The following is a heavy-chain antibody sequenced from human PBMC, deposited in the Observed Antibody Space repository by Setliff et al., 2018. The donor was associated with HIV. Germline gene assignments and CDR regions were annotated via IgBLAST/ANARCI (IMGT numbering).Heavy chain of an antibody. Sequence: LSCAASGFTFSAHGMHWVRQAPGKGLEWVAFINYDESSEYYVDSVKGRVTISRDNSKNTVDLQMNSLRAEDTAVYYCAKDGDYSNWDYDAFDIWGQGTMVTVSS. CDR1: GFTFSAHG. CDR2: INYDESSE. D-gene: IGHD1-7*01. CDR3: AKDGDYSNWDYDAFDI. V-gene: IGHV3-30*02. J-gene: IGHJ3*02.